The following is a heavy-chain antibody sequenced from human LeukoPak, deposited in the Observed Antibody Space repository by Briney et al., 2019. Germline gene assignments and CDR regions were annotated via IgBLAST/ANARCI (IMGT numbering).Heavy chain of an antibody. Sequence: GASVKVSCKASGYTFTGYYMHWVRQAPGQGREGMGWINPNSGGPNYAQKFQGRVTMTRDTSISTAYMELSRLRSDDTAVYYCARDAETYYYDSSGYYPNFDYWGQGTLVTVSS. CDR2: INPNSGGP. CDR1: GYTFTGYY. D-gene: IGHD3-22*01. J-gene: IGHJ4*02. V-gene: IGHV1-2*02. CDR3: ARDAETYYYDSSGYYPNFDY.